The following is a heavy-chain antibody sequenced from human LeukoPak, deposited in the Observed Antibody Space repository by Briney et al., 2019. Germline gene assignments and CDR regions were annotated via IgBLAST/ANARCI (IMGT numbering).Heavy chain of an antibody. CDR1: GGSISGSTYY. CDR2: IYYTGST. D-gene: IGHD3-10*01. V-gene: IGHV4-39*07. J-gene: IGHJ4*02. CDR3: ARLLLWFGEFPYYFDY. Sequence: PSETLSLTCTVSGGSISGSTYYWGWIRQPPGKGLEWIGSIYYTGSTYYNPSLKSRVTISVDTSKNQFSLKLSSVTAADTAVYYCARLLLWFGEFPYYFDYWGQGTLVTVSS.